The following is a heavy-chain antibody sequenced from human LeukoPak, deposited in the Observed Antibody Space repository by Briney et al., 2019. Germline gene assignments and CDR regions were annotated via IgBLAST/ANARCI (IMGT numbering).Heavy chain of an antibody. CDR3: ARSGPPYDSSFDY. J-gene: IGHJ4*02. CDR2: IYYSGST. D-gene: IGHD3-22*01. Sequence: SQTLSLTCTVSGGSISSGGYYWSWIRQHPGKGLEWIGYIYYSGSTYYNPSLKSRVTISVDTSKNQFSLKLSSVTAADTAVYYCARSGPPYDSSFDYLGQGTLVTVSS. CDR1: GGSISSGGYY. V-gene: IGHV4-31*03.